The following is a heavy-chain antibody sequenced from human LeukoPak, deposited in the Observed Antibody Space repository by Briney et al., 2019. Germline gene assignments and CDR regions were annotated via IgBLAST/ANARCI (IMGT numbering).Heavy chain of an antibody. CDR2: ISGSGGST. CDR3: AKVYSSSWYPDAFDI. D-gene: IGHD6-13*01. CDR1: GFTFSSYA. J-gene: IGHJ3*02. Sequence: GGSLRLSCAASGFTFSSYAMSWVRQAPGKGLEWVSAISGSGGSTYYADSVKGRFTISRDNSKNTLYLQMNSPRAEDTAVYYCAKVYSSSWYPDAFDIWGQGTMGTVSS. V-gene: IGHV3-23*01.